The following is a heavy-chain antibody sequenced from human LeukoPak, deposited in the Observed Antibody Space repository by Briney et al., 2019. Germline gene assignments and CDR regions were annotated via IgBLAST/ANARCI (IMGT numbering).Heavy chain of an antibody. J-gene: IGHJ4*02. V-gene: IGHV3-30*03. D-gene: IGHD1-26*01. CDR3: ARDRVRYSGSYDFDY. Sequence: PGGSLRLSCAASGFTFSSYGMHWVRQAPGKGLEWVAVISYDGSNKYYADSVKGRFTISRDNSKNTLYLQMNSLRAEDTAVYYCARDRVRYSGSYDFDYWGQGTLVTVSS. CDR1: GFTFSSYG. CDR2: ISYDGSNK.